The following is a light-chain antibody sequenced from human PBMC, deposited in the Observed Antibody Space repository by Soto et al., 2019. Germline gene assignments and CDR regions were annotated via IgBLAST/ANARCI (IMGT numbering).Light chain of an antibody. Sequence: DIQMTQSPTSLSASVGDRVTITCRASQDIRNFVAWYQQKPGKATTLLIYAASTLQSGVPSRFSGSGSGTDFTLTINSLQPEDVATYSCQKYSIVPVFGPGTKVEIK. V-gene: IGKV1-27*01. CDR1: QDIRNF. J-gene: IGKJ3*01. CDR2: AAS. CDR3: QKYSIVPV.